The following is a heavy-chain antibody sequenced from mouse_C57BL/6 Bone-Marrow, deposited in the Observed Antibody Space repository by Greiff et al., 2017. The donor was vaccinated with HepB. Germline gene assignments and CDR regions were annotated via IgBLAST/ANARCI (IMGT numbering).Heavy chain of an antibody. CDR2: IYPGNSDT. V-gene: IGHV1-5*01. Sequence: EVQLQQSGTVLARPGASVKMSCKTSGYTFTSYWIHWVKQRPGQGLEWIGAIYPGNSDTSYNQKFKGKAKLTAVTSASTAYMELSSLTNAASAVYYCTRGITTVVPDYWGQGTTLTVSS. J-gene: IGHJ2*01. CDR3: TRGITTVVPDY. CDR1: GYTFTSYW. D-gene: IGHD1-1*01.